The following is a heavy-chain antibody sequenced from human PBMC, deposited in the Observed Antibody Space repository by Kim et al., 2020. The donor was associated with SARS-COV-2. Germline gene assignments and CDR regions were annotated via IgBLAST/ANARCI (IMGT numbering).Heavy chain of an antibody. V-gene: IGHV1-3*01. CDR1: GYTFTSYA. CDR2: INAGNGNT. CDR3: ARSVLRYFDWLNYFDY. D-gene: IGHD3-9*01. J-gene: IGHJ4*02. Sequence: ASVKVSCKASGYTFTSYAMHWVRQAPGQRLEWMGWINAGNGNTKYSQKFQGRVTITRDTSASTAYMELSSLRSEDTAVYYCARSVLRYFDWLNYFDYWGQGTLVTVSS.